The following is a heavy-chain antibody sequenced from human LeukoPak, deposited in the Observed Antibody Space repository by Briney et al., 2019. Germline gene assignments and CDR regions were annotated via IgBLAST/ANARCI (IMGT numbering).Heavy chain of an antibody. CDR2: IYYTGST. J-gene: IGHJ4*02. CDR1: GGSISSYY. Sequence: PSETLSLTCTVSGGSISSYYWSWIRQPPGKGLEWIGYIYYTGSTNYNPSLKSRVTISADTSKSQFSLKLGSVTAADTAVYYCARGPYYYDSSGYYYSYFDYWGQGTLVTVSS. CDR3: ARGPYYYDSSGYYYSYFDY. D-gene: IGHD3-22*01. V-gene: IGHV4-59*01.